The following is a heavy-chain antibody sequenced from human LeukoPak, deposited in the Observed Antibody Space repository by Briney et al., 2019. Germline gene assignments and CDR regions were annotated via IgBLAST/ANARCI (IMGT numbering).Heavy chain of an antibody. CDR2: INYSGST. CDR3: ARRRFVRGPDVVNPFDY. D-gene: IGHD2-8*01. V-gene: IGHV4-39*01. Sequence: SETLSLTCTVSGGSISGYYWGWIRQPPGKGLEWIGSINYSGSTYYNPSLKSRVTISVDTSKNQFSLKLSSVTAADTAVYYCARRRFVRGPDVVNPFDYWGQGTLVTVSS. CDR1: GGSISGYY. J-gene: IGHJ4*02.